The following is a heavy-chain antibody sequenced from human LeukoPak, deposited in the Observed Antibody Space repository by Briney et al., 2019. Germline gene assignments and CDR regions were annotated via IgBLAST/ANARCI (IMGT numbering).Heavy chain of an antibody. CDR1: GFTFSSYG. CDR2: IWYDGSDK. Sequence: GGSLRFSCAATGFTFSSYGMHWVRQAPAKGLAWVAVIWYDGSDKYYADSVKGRFTISRHSSKNTLYLQMNSLRAEDTAVYYCARDAGYCSGGSCYPGQFDCWGQGTLVTVSS. CDR3: ARDAGYCSGGSCYPGQFDC. J-gene: IGHJ4*02. D-gene: IGHD2-15*01. V-gene: IGHV3-33*01.